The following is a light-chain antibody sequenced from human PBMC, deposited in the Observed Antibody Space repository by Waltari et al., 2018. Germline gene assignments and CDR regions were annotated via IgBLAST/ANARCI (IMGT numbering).Light chain of an antibody. Sequence: QSALTQPASVSGSPGQSLTISCTGTSRDVGGYNYLSWYQQHPGKAPKVVIFDVSYRPSGVSNRFSASKSGNTASLTISGLQAEDEADYYCTSYTSSHGLVFGTGTKVTVL. CDR3: TSYTSSHGLV. V-gene: IGLV2-14*03. CDR2: DVS. CDR1: SRDVGGYNY. J-gene: IGLJ1*01.